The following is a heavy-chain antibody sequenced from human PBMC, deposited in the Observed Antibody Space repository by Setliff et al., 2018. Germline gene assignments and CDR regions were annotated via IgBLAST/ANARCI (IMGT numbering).Heavy chain of an antibody. CDR3: AKMVGGSRSSGSCYFDY. J-gene: IGHJ4*02. Sequence: GGSLRLSCAASGFTFSGYWMSWVRQAPGKGLEWVSVISGSGTTTYYADSVKGRFTISRDNSKNTVYLQMNSLRAEDTAIYYCAKMVGGSRSSGSCYFDYWGQGTLVTVSS. V-gene: IGHV3-23*01. CDR1: GFTFSGYW. CDR2: ISGSGTTT. D-gene: IGHD2-15*01.